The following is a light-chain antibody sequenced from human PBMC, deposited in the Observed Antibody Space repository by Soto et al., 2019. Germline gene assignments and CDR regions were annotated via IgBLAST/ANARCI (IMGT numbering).Light chain of an antibody. Sequence: DIQMSYSPSTLSASVGDTVAITCRASDDVSQWLAWYQQKPGKAPKLLIYKASNLESGVPSRFSGRGSGTEFTLTIRSLQPDDFATYYCQQYDSYSYTFGQGTKVDIK. V-gene: IGKV1-5*03. CDR2: KAS. CDR1: DDVSQW. CDR3: QQYDSYSYT. J-gene: IGKJ2*01.